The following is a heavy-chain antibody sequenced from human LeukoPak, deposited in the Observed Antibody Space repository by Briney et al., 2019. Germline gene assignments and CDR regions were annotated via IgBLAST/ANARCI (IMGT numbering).Heavy chain of an antibody. V-gene: IGHV3-20*04. J-gene: IGHJ6*03. D-gene: IGHD5-18*01. CDR2: INWNGGST. CDR3: ARGSIQYYMDV. Sequence: PGGSLRLSCAASGFTVSGNYMSWVRQAPGKGLEWVSGINWNGGSTGYADSVKGRFTISRDNAKNSLYLQMNSLRAEDTALYYCARGSIQYYMDVWGKGTTVTVS. CDR1: GFTVSGNY.